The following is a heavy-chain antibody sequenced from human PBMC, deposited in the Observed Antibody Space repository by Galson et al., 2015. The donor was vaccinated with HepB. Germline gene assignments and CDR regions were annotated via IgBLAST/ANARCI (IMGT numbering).Heavy chain of an antibody. Sequence: SVKVSCKASGGTFSSYAISWVRQAPGQRLEWMGGIIPIFGIANYAQKFQGRVTITADESTSTAYMELSSLRSEDTAVYYCARSITHYYGMDVWGQGTTVTVSS. J-gene: IGHJ6*02. CDR2: IIPIFGIA. V-gene: IGHV1-69*13. CDR3: ARSITHYYGMDV. CDR1: GGTFSSYA. D-gene: IGHD3-10*01.